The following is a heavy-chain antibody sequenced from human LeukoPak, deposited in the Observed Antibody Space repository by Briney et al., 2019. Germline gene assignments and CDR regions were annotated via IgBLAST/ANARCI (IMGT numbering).Heavy chain of an antibody. J-gene: IGHJ3*02. D-gene: IGHD3-10*01. V-gene: IGHV3-30*18. CDR1: GFTFSSYG. Sequence: GGSLRLSCAASGFTFSSYGMHWVRQAPGKGLEWVAVISYDGSNKYYADSVKGRFTISRDNSKNTLYLQMNSLRAEDTAVYYCANWPYLEFGELLPKTHAFDIWGQGTMVTVSS. CDR3: ANWPYLEFGELLPKTHAFDI. CDR2: ISYDGSNK.